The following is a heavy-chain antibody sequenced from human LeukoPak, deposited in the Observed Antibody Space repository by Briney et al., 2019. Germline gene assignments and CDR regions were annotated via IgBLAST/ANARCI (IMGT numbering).Heavy chain of an antibody. CDR2: IRYDGSNK. CDR1: GFTFSSYG. J-gene: IGHJ4*02. D-gene: IGHD1-7*01. CDR3: AKDIAQRTGTTPD. Sequence: GGSLRLSCAASGFTFSSYGMHWVRQAPGKGLEWVAFIRYDGSNKYYADSVKGRFTISRDNSKNTLYLQMNSLRAEDTAVYYCAKDIAQRTGTTPDWGQGTLVTVSS. V-gene: IGHV3-30*02.